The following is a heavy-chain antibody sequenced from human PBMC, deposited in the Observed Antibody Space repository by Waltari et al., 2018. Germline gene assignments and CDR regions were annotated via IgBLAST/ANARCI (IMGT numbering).Heavy chain of an antibody. CDR1: GGSFSGYY. D-gene: IGHD1-26*01. CDR2: INHSGST. CDR3: ARGVGY. Sequence: QVQLQQWGAGLLKPSETLSLTCAVYGGSFSGYYWSWIRQPPGKGLEWIGEINHSGSTYYNPSLKRRVTISVDTSKHQFSLKLSSVTAADTAVYYCARGVGYWGQGTLVTVSS. J-gene: IGHJ4*02. V-gene: IGHV4-34*01.